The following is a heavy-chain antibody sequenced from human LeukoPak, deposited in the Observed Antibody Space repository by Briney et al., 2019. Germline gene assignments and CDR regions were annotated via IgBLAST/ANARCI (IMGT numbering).Heavy chain of an antibody. J-gene: IGHJ6*04. CDR1: VFTFSSYG. D-gene: IGHD6-19*01. CDR3: AKDLEVGQWLGRPYYYYGMDV. V-gene: IGHV3-30*18. CDR2: LSYDGSNK. Sequence: PGRSLRLSCAASVFTFSSYGMHWVRQAPGKGLEWVAVLSYDGSNKYYADSVKGRFTISRDNSKNTLYLQMNSLRAEDTAVYYCAKDLEVGQWLGRPYYYYGMDVWGKGTTVTVSS.